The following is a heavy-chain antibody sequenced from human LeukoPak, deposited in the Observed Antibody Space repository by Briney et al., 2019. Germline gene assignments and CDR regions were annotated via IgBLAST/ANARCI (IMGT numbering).Heavy chain of an antibody. Sequence: GGSLRLSCAASGFTFSDYYMSWIRQAPGKGLEWVSYISSSSSTIYYADSVKGRFTISRDNAKDSLYLQMNSLRAEDTAVYYCARKAVAGWANWFDPWGQGTLVTVSS. CDR2: ISSSSSTI. D-gene: IGHD6-19*01. V-gene: IGHV3-11*04. J-gene: IGHJ5*02. CDR3: ARKAVAGWANWFDP. CDR1: GFTFSDYY.